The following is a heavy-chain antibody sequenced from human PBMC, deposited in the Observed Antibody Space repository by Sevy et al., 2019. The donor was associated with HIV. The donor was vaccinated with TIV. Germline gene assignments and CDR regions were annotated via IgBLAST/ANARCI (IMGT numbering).Heavy chain of an antibody. CDR3: ARATSCGGDCYYFDS. Sequence: ASVKVSCQASGYTFINYEIHWVRQAPGQGLEWMGIINPNGGSTGYAQNFQGRVTMTRDTSSSTVYMELSSLRSDDTAVYYCARATSCGGDCYYFDSWRQGTLVTVSS. J-gene: IGHJ4*02. CDR2: INPNGGST. D-gene: IGHD2-21*02. V-gene: IGHV1-46*01. CDR1: GYTFINYE.